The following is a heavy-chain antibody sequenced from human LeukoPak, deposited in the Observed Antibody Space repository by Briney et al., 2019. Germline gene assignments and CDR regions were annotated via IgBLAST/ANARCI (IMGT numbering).Heavy chain of an antibody. J-gene: IGHJ5*02. CDR3: ARGFTGRYPRNKWFDP. CDR2: INHSGST. D-gene: IGHD3-10*01. V-gene: IGHV4-34*01. Sequence: PSETLSLTCAVYGGSFSGYYWSWIRQPPGKRLEWIGEINHSGSTNYNPSLKSRVTISVDTCKNQFSLKLSSVTAADTAVYYCARGFTGRYPRNKWFDPWGQGTLVTVSS. CDR1: GGSFSGYY.